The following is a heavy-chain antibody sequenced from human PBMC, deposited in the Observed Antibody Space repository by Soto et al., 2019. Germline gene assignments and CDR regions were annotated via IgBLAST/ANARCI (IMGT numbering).Heavy chain of an antibody. Sequence: AAVKVSCRASGYTFTSYGISWVRQAPGQGLEGMGWISAYNGNTNYAQKLQGRVTMTTDTSTSTAYMELRSLRSDDTAVYYCASISTVTDASDIWGQGTMVTVSS. CDR2: ISAYNGNT. J-gene: IGHJ3*02. D-gene: IGHD4-17*01. CDR1: GYTFTSYG. CDR3: ASISTVTDASDI. V-gene: IGHV1-18*01.